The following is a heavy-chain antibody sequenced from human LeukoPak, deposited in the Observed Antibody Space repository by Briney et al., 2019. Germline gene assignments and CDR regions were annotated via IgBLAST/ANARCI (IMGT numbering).Heavy chain of an antibody. CDR3: ARDSGSYEAYYFDY. D-gene: IGHD1-26*01. CDR1: GYTFTSYG. V-gene: IGHV1-18*01. Sequence: ASVKVSCKASGYTFTSYGISWVRQAPGQGLEWMGWISAYNGNTNYAQKLQGRVTMTTDTSTSTAYMELRSPRSDDTAVYYCARDSGSYEAYYFDYWGQGTLVTVSS. J-gene: IGHJ4*02. CDR2: ISAYNGNT.